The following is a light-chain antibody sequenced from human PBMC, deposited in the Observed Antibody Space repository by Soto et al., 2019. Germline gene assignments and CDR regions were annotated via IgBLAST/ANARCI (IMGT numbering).Light chain of an antibody. V-gene: IGKV3-20*01. Sequence: EVVLTQSPGTLSLSPGESATLSCRASQSVSNNYFAWYQQKPGQDPRLLIFGSSDRATGIPDRFSGSGCGTEVILNISRLEPEDFAVYYCHQYGSSPPYAFGQGTKLEIK. CDR2: GSS. CDR1: QSVSNNY. J-gene: IGKJ2*01. CDR3: HQYGSSPPYA.